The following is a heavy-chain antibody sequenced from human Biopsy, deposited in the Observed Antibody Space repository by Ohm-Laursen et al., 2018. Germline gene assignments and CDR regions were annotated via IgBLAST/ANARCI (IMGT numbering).Heavy chain of an antibody. D-gene: IGHD6-19*01. CDR3: AKGGLSSGPLAY. V-gene: IGHV1-18*01. CDR2: VSGYNGST. Sequence: ASSVKVSCKTSGYAFDTDGITWVRQAPGQGLEWMGWVSGYNGSTNYAQKLQGRVTMTIDTSTSTVYMELRSLRSDDTAVYFCAKGGLSSGPLAYWGQGTLVTVSS. CDR1: GYAFDTDG. J-gene: IGHJ4*02.